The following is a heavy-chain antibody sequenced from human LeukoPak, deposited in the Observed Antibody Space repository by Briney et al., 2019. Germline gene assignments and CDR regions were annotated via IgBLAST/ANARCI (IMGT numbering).Heavy chain of an antibody. CDR3: AKEEVGAVAGRFDH. J-gene: IGHJ4*02. CDR1: GFTFSSYS. D-gene: IGHD6-19*01. V-gene: IGHV3-21*01. CDR2: ISSSSSYI. Sequence: PGGSLRLSCAACGFTFSSYSMNWARQAPGKGLEWVSSISSSSSYIYYADSVKGRFTISRDNSKNTLYLQMNSLRAEDTAVLYCAKEEVGAVAGRFDHWGQGTLVTVSS.